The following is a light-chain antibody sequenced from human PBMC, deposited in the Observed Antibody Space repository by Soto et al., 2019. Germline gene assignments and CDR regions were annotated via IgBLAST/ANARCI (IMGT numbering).Light chain of an antibody. J-gene: IGLJ3*02. V-gene: IGLV1-40*01. CDR1: RSNIGAGYD. CDR3: QSYDSSLSGWL. CDR2: GNS. Sequence: QSVLTQPPSVSGAPGQRVTISCTGSRSNIGAGYDVHWYQQLPGTAPKLLIYGNSNRPSGVPDRFSGSKSGTSASLAITGLQAEDEADYYCQSYDSSLSGWLFGGGPKLTVL.